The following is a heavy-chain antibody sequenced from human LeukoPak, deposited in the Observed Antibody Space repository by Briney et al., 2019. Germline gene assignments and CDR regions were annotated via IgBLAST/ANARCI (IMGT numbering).Heavy chain of an antibody. V-gene: IGHV4-59*01. Sequence: SETLSLTCTVSGGSITNYYWTWIRQPPGKGLEWIGYIHYSGSTNYNPSLKSRVTISVDTSKNQFSLKLSSVTAADTAVYYCARGGGSYYFDYWGQGTLVTVSS. CDR1: GGSITNYY. CDR2: IHYSGST. D-gene: IGHD3-10*01. CDR3: ARGGGSYYFDY. J-gene: IGHJ4*02.